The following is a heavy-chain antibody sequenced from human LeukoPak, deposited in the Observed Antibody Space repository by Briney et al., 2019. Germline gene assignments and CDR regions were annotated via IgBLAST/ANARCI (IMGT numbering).Heavy chain of an antibody. Sequence: SETLSLTCAVYGGPFSGYYWSWIRQPPGKGLEWIGDINHSGGTNYNPSLKSRVTISIDTSKNHFSLKLSSVTAADTAVYYCARYYYDSSGYYAEYFQYWGQGTLVTVSS. CDR3: ARYYYDSSGYYAEYFQY. J-gene: IGHJ1*01. CDR2: INHSGGT. CDR1: GGPFSGYY. V-gene: IGHV4-34*01. D-gene: IGHD3-22*01.